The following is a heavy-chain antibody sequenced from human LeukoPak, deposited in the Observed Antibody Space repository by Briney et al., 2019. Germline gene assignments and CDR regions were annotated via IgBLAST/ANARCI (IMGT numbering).Heavy chain of an antibody. Sequence: GGSLRLSCAASGITFRSYAMSWVRQAPGKGLEWVSVISGSGGSTCYADSVKGRFTISRDNSKNTLYLQMNSLRAEDTAVYYCAKALGVWSVVAATTAFDIWGQGTMVIVSS. CDR3: AKALGVWSVVAATTAFDI. D-gene: IGHD2-15*01. CDR1: GITFRSYA. CDR2: ISGSGGST. V-gene: IGHV3-23*01. J-gene: IGHJ3*02.